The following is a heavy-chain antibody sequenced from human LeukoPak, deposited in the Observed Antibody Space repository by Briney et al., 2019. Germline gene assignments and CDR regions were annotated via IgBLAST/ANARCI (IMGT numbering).Heavy chain of an antibody. D-gene: IGHD3-9*01. CDR3: ARDNRDWAVDY. J-gene: IGHJ4*02. Sequence: ASVKASCKTSGYSFTTYKVHWVRQAPGQGLEWMGMINPSDGNSLFAQKLQGRVSLTRDTSTSTVYMEVSSLISEDTAIYYCARDNRDWAVDYWGQGTLVTVSS. CDR2: INPSDGNS. CDR1: GYSFTTYK. V-gene: IGHV1-46*01.